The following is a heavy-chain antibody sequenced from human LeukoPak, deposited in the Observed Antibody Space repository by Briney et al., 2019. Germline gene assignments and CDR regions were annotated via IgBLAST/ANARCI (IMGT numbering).Heavy chain of an antibody. CDR3: ASTEGVIAAPLDY. D-gene: IGHD6-13*01. CDR2: IIPIFGTA. Sequence: SVKVSCKASGGTFSSYAISWVRQAPGQGLERMGGIIPIFGTANYAQKFQGRVTITADKSTSTAYMELSSLRSEDTAVYYCASTEGVIAAPLDYWGQGTLVTVSS. J-gene: IGHJ4*02. V-gene: IGHV1-69*06. CDR1: GGTFSSYA.